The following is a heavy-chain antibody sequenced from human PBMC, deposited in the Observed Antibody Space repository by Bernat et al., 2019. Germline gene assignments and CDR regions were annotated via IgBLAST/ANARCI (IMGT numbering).Heavy chain of an antibody. J-gene: IGHJ2*01. CDR1: GFTFSSYW. CDR3: ARDLVYCSGGSCYNWYFYL. Sequence: EVQLVESGGDLVQPGGSLRLSCATSGFTFSSYWMHWVRQAPGKGLVWVSRINRDGSAASYADSVKGRFIISRDNAQNTLDLQMNSLRAEDTAVYFCARDLVYCSGGSCYNWYFYLWGRGTLVTVSS. V-gene: IGHV3-74*01. D-gene: IGHD2-15*01. CDR2: INRDGSAA.